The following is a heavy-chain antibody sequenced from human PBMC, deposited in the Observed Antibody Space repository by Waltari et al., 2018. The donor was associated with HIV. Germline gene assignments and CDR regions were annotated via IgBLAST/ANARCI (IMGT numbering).Heavy chain of an antibody. J-gene: IGHJ4*02. Sequence: EVQLLESGGDWVQPGGSLRLYCAASGFIFCNNAMSWVRQAPGKGLEWVSSIRGNGRDTNYAASVKGRFTISRDNSKNILYLQMNSLQAEDTAVYFCAGGFSHVLDYWGQGTLVTVSS. CDR3: AGGFSHVLDY. D-gene: IGHD5-18*01. CDR2: IRGNGRDT. V-gene: IGHV3-23*01. CDR1: GFIFCNNA.